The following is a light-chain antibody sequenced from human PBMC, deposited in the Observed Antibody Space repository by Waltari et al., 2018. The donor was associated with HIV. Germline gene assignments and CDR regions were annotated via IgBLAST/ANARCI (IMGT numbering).Light chain of an antibody. V-gene: IGLV2-8*01. Sequence: QSTLTQPPSASGPPGQSVTISCTGTSSDIGGYNYVSWYQQHPGKAPKLFMTEVTRGPAEFPGRFSDPKSGNAASLTVSGLQADDEALYCRSSFAPTNECYVLFGGGTTLTVL. CDR3: SSFAPTNECYVL. CDR2: EVT. CDR1: SSDIGGYNY. J-gene: IGLJ2*01.